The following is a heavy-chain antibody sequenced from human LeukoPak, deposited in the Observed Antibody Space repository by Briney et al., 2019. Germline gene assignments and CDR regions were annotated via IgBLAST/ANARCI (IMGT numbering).Heavy chain of an antibody. CDR2: ISAYNGNT. J-gene: IGHJ6*03. CDR3: ARDHERGSGSYFAYYYYMDV. Sequence: ASVKVSYKASGYTFTSYGISWVRQAPGQGLEWMGWISAYNGNTNYAQKLQGRVTMTTDTSTSTAYMELRSLRSDDTAVYYCARDHERGSGSYFAYYYYMDVWGKGTTVTISS. CDR1: GYTFTSYG. V-gene: IGHV1-18*01. D-gene: IGHD3-10*01.